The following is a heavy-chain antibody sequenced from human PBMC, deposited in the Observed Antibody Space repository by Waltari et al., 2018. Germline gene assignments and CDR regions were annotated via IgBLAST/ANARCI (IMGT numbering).Heavy chain of an antibody. J-gene: IGHJ4*02. CDR1: GFTFSNYW. CDR2: SKPDGTGK. V-gene: IGHV3-7*01. CDR3: ARDWSGSGRGINF. D-gene: IGHD3-3*01. Sequence: VESGGGLVQPGGSLRLSCAASGFTFSNYWMSWVRQAPGKGLEWVANSKPDGTGKYSVASVWGRFTISRDNTQNSLSLQLSTLRDEDSGRYFCARDWSGSGRGINFWGQGTLVTVSS.